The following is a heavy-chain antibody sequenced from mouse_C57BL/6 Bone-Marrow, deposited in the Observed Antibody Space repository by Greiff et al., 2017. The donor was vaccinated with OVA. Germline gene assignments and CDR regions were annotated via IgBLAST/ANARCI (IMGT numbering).Heavy chain of an antibody. J-gene: IGHJ1*03. CDR2: IHPSDSDT. CDR1: GYTFTSYW. V-gene: IGHV1-74*01. CDR3: AHYGSSSYWYFDV. D-gene: IGHD1-1*01. Sequence: VQLQQPGAELVKPGASVKVSCKASGYTFTSYWMHWVKQRPGQGLEWIGRIHPSDSDTNYNQKFKGKATLTVDKSSSTAYMQLSSLTSEDSAVYYCAHYGSSSYWYFDVWGTGTTVTVSS.